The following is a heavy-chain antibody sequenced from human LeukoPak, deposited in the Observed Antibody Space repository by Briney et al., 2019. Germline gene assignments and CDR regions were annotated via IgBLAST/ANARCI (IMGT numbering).Heavy chain of an antibody. CDR1: GFTFSSYS. J-gene: IGHJ4*02. CDR3: ARDGQYYDFWSGYFAYSHFDY. Sequence: PGGSLRLSCAASGFTFSSYSMNWVRQAPGKGLEWVSSISSSSSYIYYADSVKGRFTISRDNAKNSLYLQMNSLRAEDTAVYYCARDGQYYDFWSGYFAYSHFDYWGQGTLVTVSP. D-gene: IGHD3-3*01. V-gene: IGHV3-21*01. CDR2: ISSSSSYI.